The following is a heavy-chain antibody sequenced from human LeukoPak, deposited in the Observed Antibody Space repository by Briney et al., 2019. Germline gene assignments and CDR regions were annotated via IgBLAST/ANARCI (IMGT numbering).Heavy chain of an antibody. Sequence: QPGRSLRLSCAASGFTFSSYGMHWVRHAPGKGLEWVAVIWYDGSNKCYADSVKGRFTISRDNSKNTLYLQMNSLRAEDTAVYYCAAGSSGWYGNYYYGMDVWGQGTTVTVSS. J-gene: IGHJ6*02. CDR3: AAGSSGWYGNYYYGMDV. D-gene: IGHD6-19*01. V-gene: IGHV3-33*01. CDR1: GFTFSSYG. CDR2: IWYDGSNK.